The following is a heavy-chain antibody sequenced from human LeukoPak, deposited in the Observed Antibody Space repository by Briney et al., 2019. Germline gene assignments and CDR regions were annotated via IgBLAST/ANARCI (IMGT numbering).Heavy chain of an antibody. D-gene: IGHD6-6*01. Sequence: TGGSLRLSCAASGFTFSSYWMSRVRQAPGKGLEWVANIKQDGSEKYYVDSVKGRFTISRDSARNSLYLQMNSLRAEDTAVYYCARDRPVGAFDIWGQGTMVTVSS. J-gene: IGHJ3*02. CDR2: IKQDGSEK. V-gene: IGHV3-7*01. CDR3: ARDRPVGAFDI. CDR1: GFTFSSYW.